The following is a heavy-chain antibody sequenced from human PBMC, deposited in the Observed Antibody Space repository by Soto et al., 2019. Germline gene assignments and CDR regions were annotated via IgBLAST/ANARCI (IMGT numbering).Heavy chain of an antibody. CDR3: ARNGIYYYYMDV. Sequence: QVQLQESGPGLVKPSGTLSLTCVVSGSSVSNSNWWTWVRQPPGKGLEWIGEIYHTGDTNYNPSLASRVTLSIDTSRNQFSLRLGSVTAAETAVYFCARNGIYYYYMDVWGRGTTVTVSS. V-gene: IGHV4-4*02. J-gene: IGHJ6*03. CDR1: GSSVSNSNW. CDR2: IYHTGDT. D-gene: IGHD1-1*01.